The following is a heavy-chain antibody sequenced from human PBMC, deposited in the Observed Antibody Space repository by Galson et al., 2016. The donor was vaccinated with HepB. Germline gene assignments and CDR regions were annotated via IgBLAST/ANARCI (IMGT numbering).Heavy chain of an antibody. CDR3: ARDWNDYSITDCFDY. J-gene: IGHJ4*02. CDR2: VSFSDGRT. CDR1: SYTFASYG. V-gene: IGHV1-18*01. Sequence: SVKVSCKASSYTFASYGISWVRQAPGQGLEWLGWVSFSDGRTNYAQKYQDRVTMTTDTSTTTAYMELKSLRSEDTAVYYCARDWNDYSITDCFDYWGRGTLVTVSS. D-gene: IGHD4/OR15-4a*01.